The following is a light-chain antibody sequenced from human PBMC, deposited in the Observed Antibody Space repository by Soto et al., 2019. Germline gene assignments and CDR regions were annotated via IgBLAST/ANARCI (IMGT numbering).Light chain of an antibody. CDR1: QTIRSNY. V-gene: IGKV3-20*01. CDR2: GAS. Sequence: LSPGERATLSCRASQTIRSNYLAWYRQTPGQAPRLLXYGASNRATGIADRFSGSGSGTDFTLIISRLEPEDFALYYCQQYGSSPWTFGQGTKVEIK. CDR3: QQYGSSPWT. J-gene: IGKJ1*01.